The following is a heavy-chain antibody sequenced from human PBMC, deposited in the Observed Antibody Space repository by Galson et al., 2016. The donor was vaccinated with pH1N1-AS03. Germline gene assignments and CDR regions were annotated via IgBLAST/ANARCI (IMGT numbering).Heavy chain of an antibody. D-gene: IGHD3-22*01. CDR2: IFPGDSDT. V-gene: IGHV5-51*03. CDR3: ARPAQYDSSGRGSLEC. CDR1: GYGFNGYW. Sequence: QSGAEVKKPGDSLKISCKSSGYGFNGYWTGWVRQMPGKGLEWMGIIFPGDSDTRYSPSFLGQVTISTDKSTRPTYWHWRSLKASDTAIYYCARPAQYDSSGRGSLECWGQGANVILSS. J-gene: IGHJ3*01.